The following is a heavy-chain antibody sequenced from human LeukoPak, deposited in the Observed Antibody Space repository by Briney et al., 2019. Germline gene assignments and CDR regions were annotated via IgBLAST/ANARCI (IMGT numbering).Heavy chain of an antibody. V-gene: IGHV3-30*02. CDR3: AKDKDPWKSTSISDFDY. CDR1: GFTFSTYG. D-gene: IGHD1-1*01. Sequence: GGSLRLSCAASGFTFSTYGMHWVRQAPGKGLEWVAFIRHDGSNKYYADSVKGRFTISRDNSKNTLYLQMNSLRAEDTAMYFCAKDKDPWKSTSISDFDYWGQGTLVTVSS. CDR2: IRHDGSNK. J-gene: IGHJ4*02.